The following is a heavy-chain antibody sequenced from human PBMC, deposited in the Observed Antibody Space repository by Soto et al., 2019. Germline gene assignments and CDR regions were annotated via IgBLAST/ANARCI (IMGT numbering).Heavy chain of an antibody. V-gene: IGHV3-23*01. CDR1: GLTFTSHA. CDR3: SRHTVNHPAGRHFDS. D-gene: IGHD2-21*01. Sequence: GGSLRLCCAASGLTFTSHAMTWVRRAPGKGLEWVSTISGSGHTSFYADSVKGRFTITRDNSKNTLFLQMGGLVAEDTAIYYCSRHTVNHPAGRHFDSWGQGTLVTVSS. CDR2: ISGSGHTS. J-gene: IGHJ4*02.